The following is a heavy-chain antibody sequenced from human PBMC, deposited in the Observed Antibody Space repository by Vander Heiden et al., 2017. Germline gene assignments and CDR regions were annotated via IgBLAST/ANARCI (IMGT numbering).Heavy chain of an antibody. Sequence: QLQLQESGPGLVKPSETLSLTCSVSGDSISSNIYYWAWIRQPPGKGLEWIGSIYHSGSTYYNPSLKSRVTILVDRSKNQFSLKLTSVTVADTAVYYCARTPLGYSHARDDPWGQGTLVTVSS. CDR1: GDSISSNIYY. CDR3: ARTPLGYSHARDDP. D-gene: IGHD1-26*01. V-gene: IGHV4-39*01. CDR2: IYHSGST. J-gene: IGHJ5*02.